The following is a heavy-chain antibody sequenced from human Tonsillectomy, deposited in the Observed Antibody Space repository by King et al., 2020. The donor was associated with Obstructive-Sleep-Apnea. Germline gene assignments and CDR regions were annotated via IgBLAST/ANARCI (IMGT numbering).Heavy chain of an antibody. Sequence: VQLVESGGGVVQPGRSLRLSCAACGFTFSNYVMHWVRQAPGKGLELVAVIWYGESDKYYADSVKGRFTISRDNSNNTLDLQMNSLRAEDTAVYYCARVPTIDFDFDYWGQGTLVTVSS. J-gene: IGHJ4*02. D-gene: IGHD5-12*01. V-gene: IGHV3-33*01. CDR3: ARVPTIDFDFDY. CDR2: IWYGESDK. CDR1: GFTFSNYV.